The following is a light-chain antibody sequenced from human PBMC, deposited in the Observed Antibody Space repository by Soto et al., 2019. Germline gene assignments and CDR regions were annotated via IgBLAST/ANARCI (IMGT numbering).Light chain of an antibody. J-gene: IGKJ1*01. CDR2: DAS. CDR1: QSINSW. CDR3: QQYNSYSKV. V-gene: IGKV1-5*01. Sequence: DIPMTQTPSTLSASVGDRVTITCRASQSINSWLAWYQQKPGKAPKLLIYDASSLESGVPSRFSGSGFGTKFTLTISSLQPDDFATYYCQQYNSYSKVFGQGTKVEIK.